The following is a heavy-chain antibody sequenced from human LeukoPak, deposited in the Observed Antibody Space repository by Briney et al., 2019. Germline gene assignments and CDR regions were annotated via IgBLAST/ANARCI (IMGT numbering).Heavy chain of an antibody. V-gene: IGHV4-30-4*01. CDR2: IYYSGST. J-gene: IGHJ6*01. CDR1: GGSISSGDYH. Sequence: KPSQTLSLTCTVSGGSISSGDYHWSWIRQSPGKGLEWIGYIYYSGSTYYNPPLKSRVSISLDTSKKQFSLELSSVTAADTAVYYCAGGIGELNFYGLDVWGQGTTVTVSS. D-gene: IGHD3-10*01. CDR3: AGGIGELNFYGLDV.